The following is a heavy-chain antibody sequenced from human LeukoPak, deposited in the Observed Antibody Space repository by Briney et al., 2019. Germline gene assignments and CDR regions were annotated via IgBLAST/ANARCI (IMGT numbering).Heavy chain of an antibody. D-gene: IGHD1-26*01. Sequence: ASVTVSCKASGYTFSGYYIHWVRQPPGQGLEWMGWINPNSGSTYYTQNFQGRVAMTRDTSITTAYMELGRLTSGDTAVYYCARGGYSGTEKPNDYWGQGTLVTVSS. CDR3: ARGGYSGTEKPNDY. J-gene: IGHJ4*02. CDR1: GYTFSGYY. CDR2: INPNSGST. V-gene: IGHV1-2*02.